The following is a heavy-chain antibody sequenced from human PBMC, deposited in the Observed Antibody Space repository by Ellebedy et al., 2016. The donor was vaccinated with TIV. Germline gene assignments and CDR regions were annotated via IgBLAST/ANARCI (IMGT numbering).Heavy chain of an antibody. V-gene: IGHV3-23*01. CDR3: AKDLYAEYPGADY. Sequence: GESLKISCAASGFTFSSYGMHWVRQAPGKGLEWVSAISGSGGSTYYADSVKGRFTISRDNSKNTLYLQMNSLRAEDTAVYYCAKDLYAEYPGADYWGQGTLVTVSS. D-gene: IGHD2-2*01. J-gene: IGHJ4*02. CDR1: GFTFSSYG. CDR2: ISGSGGST.